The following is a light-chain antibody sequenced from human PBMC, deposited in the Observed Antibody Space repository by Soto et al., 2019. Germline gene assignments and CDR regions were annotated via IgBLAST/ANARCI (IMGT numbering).Light chain of an antibody. CDR3: QQCGDYVYT. CDR2: KTS. CDR1: QSVGYC. J-gene: IGKJ2*01. V-gene: IGKV1-5*03. Sequence: DIQMTQSPSTLSASVGDRVTITCRASQSVGYCLAWYQQKPGKAPKLLIYKTSNLQSGVPSRFSGSGSGTEFTLTISSLQADDVATYYCQQCGDYVYTFGQGTKLEIK.